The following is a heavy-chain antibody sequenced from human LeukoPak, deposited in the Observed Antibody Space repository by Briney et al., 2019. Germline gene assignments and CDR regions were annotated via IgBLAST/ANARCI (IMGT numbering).Heavy chain of an antibody. CDR3: ARDPVHDY. CDR1: GFTFSSYW. J-gene: IGHJ4*02. Sequence: PGGSLRLSCAASGFTFSSYWMHWVRQAPGEGLVWVSRINSDGSTTTYADSVKGRITISRDNAKNSLYLQMNSLRAEDTAVYYCARDPVHDYWGQGTLVTVSS. CDR2: INSDGSTT. V-gene: IGHV3-74*01. D-gene: IGHD4-17*01.